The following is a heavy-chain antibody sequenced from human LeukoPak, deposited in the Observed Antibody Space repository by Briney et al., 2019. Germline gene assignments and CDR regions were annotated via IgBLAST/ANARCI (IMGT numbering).Heavy chain of an antibody. CDR3: SKDPNGDYVGAFDA. J-gene: IGHJ3*01. V-gene: IGHV3-23*01. D-gene: IGHD4-17*01. CDR1: GLTFRSYA. Sequence: SGGSLRLSCAASGLTFRSYAVTWVRQTPGKGLEWISSITGSGTGTQYADSVKGRFTISRDNSKNTVYLQMNSLRAEDTALYYCSKDPNGDYVGAFDAWGQGTMVTVSS. CDR2: ITGSGTGT.